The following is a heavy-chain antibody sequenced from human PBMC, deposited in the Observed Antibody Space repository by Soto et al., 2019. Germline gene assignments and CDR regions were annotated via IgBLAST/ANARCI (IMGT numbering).Heavy chain of an antibody. CDR3: ISHSPEDMIRT. V-gene: IGHV3-73*01. J-gene: IGHJ4*02. Sequence: GGSLRLSCAASGLTFSGSSVHWVRQASGKGLEWVGRIRNKANSYATAYAASVRGRFTISRDDSKNTAFLQMNSLNTEDTAVYYCISHSPEDMIRTRGKGTLVTVSS. CDR2: IRNKANSYAT. D-gene: IGHD2-15*01. CDR1: GLTFSGSS.